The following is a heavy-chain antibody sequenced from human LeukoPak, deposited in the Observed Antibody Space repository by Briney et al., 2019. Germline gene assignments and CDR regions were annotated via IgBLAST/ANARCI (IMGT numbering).Heavy chain of an antibody. J-gene: IGHJ6*03. CDR1: GGSISSGSYY. Sequence: SQTLSLTCTVSGGSISSGSYYWSWIRQPAGKGLEWIGRIYTSGSTNYNPSLKSRVTISVDTSKNQFSLKLSSVTAADTAVYYCAREGYYYGSGSMSYMDVWGKGTTVTI. CDR2: IYTSGST. D-gene: IGHD3-10*01. V-gene: IGHV4-61*02. CDR3: AREGYYYGSGSMSYMDV.